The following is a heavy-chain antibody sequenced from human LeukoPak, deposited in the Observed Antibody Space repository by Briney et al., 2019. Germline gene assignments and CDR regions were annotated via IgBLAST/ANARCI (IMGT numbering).Heavy chain of an antibody. CDR1: GYIFTSHY. CDR2: IRPSGGNT. Sequence: ASVKVSCKTSGYIFTSHYIHLVRQAPGQGLEWMGIIRPSGGNTDFTQQFQGRVTMTRDMSTGTVYVELSSLTSEDTAVYYCAREPPESYYFDYWGQGTLVIVSS. CDR3: AREPPESYYFDY. J-gene: IGHJ4*02. V-gene: IGHV1-46*01. D-gene: IGHD3/OR15-3a*01.